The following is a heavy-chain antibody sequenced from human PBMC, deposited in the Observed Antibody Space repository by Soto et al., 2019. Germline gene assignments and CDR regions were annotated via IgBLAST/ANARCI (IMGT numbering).Heavy chain of an antibody. D-gene: IGHD5-12*01. V-gene: IGHV3-66*01. CDR1: GFTVSSNY. Sequence: GGSLRLSCAASGFTVSSNYMSWVRQAPGKGLEWVSVIYSGGSTYYADSVKGRFTISRDNSKNTLYLQMNSLRAEDTAVYYCARDRGYSGYDWSLWAFDIWGQGTMVTVSS. CDR3: ARDRGYSGYDWSLWAFDI. CDR2: IYSGGST. J-gene: IGHJ3*02.